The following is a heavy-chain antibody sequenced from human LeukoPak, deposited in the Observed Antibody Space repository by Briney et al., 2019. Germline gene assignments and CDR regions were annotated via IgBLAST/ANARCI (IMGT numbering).Heavy chain of an antibody. J-gene: IGHJ6*02. V-gene: IGHV4-31*02. CDR1: GGSISSGGYY. CDR3: ANSEATTTPPPYGMDV. D-gene: IGHD5-12*01. Sequence: SGTLSLTCSVSGGSISSGGYYWSWIRQHPRKGLEWIGYIYYTGNTFCNPSLKSRVTISVDTSENQISLKLNSVTAADTAVYYCANSEATTTPPPYGMDVWGQGTTVIVSS. CDR2: IYYTGNT.